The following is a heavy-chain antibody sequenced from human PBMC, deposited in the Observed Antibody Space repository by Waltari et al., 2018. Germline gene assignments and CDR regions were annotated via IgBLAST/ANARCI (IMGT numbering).Heavy chain of an antibody. V-gene: IGHV3-48*04. J-gene: IGHJ4*02. D-gene: IGHD1-1*01. CDR1: GFPFSIYS. CDR2: INTRSTTI. CDR3: ARWNIGADY. Sequence: EVQLVESGGGSVQPGGSLRLSCAASGFPFSIYSMIWVRQAPGKGLGWVSYINTRSTTIYYADSVKGRLTTSRDNAKNSLYLQMNSLRAEDTAVYYCARWNIGADYWGQGTLVTVSS.